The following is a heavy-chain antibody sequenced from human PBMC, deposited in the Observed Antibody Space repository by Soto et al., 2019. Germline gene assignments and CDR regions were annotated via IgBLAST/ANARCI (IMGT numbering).Heavy chain of an antibody. V-gene: IGHV4-34*01. Sequence: QVQLQQWGAGLLKPSETLSLTCAVYGGSFSGYYWSWIRQPPGKGLEWIGEINHSGSTNYNPSLKSRVTISVGTSQNQFSLKLSSVTAADTAVYYCARGGEIAVAGTIRGPVYYFDYWGQGTLVTVSS. CDR3: ARGGEIAVAGTIRGPVYYFDY. D-gene: IGHD6-19*01. CDR1: GGSFSGYY. CDR2: INHSGST. J-gene: IGHJ4*02.